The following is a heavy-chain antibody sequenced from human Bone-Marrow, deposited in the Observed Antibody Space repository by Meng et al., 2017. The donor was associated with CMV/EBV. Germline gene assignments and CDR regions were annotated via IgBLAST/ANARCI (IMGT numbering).Heavy chain of an antibody. Sequence: SVKVSCKASGGTFSSYAISWVRQAPGQGLEWMGGIIPILGIANYAQKFQGRVTITADKSTSTAYMELSSLRSEDTAVYYFSRECGGAWVRCANWFDPWGQGTLVTVSS. CDR2: IIPILGIA. CDR3: SRECGGAWVRCANWFDP. J-gene: IGHJ5*02. D-gene: IGHD3-16*01. V-gene: IGHV1-69*10. CDR1: GGTFSSYA.